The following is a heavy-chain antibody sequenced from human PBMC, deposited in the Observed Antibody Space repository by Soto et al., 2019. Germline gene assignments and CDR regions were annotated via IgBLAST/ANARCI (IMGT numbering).Heavy chain of an antibody. D-gene: IGHD6-13*01. J-gene: IGHJ4*02. CDR1: GFTVSSNY. Sequence: GGSLRLSCAASGFTVSSNYMSWVRQAPGKGLEWVSVIFSGGHTYYADAVTGRFTISRDNSKNTLDLQMNSLRAEDTAVYYCTRDLPGYGSSWPREWGRGTLVTVSS. CDR3: TRDLPGYGSSWPRE. V-gene: IGHV3-53*01. CDR2: IFSGGHT.